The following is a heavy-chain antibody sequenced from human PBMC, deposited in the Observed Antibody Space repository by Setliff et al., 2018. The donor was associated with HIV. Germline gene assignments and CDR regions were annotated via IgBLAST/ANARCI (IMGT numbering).Heavy chain of an antibody. D-gene: IGHD3-22*01. CDR3: ARARITMTGGRLEPYAFDR. CDR1: GGSFSTYY. J-gene: IGHJ3*01. CDR2: VHSTGTT. V-gene: IGHV4-4*07. Sequence: SETLSLTCTVSGGSFSTYYGSWIRQPAGEGLEYIGRVHSTGTTIYNPSPKSRVTMSVDTSKNQLSLKLRSVTAADTAVYYCARARITMTGGRLEPYAFDRWGQGTKVTVSS.